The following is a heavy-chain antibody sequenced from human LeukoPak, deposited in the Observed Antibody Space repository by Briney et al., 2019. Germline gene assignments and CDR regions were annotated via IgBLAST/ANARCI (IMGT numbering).Heavy chain of an antibody. CDR2: INSDGHTT. CDR1: GFTFTNYW. Sequence: PGGSLRLSCAASGFTFTNYWMHWVRQAPGKGLVWVSRINSDGHTTTYADSVKGRFTISRDNAKNSLYLQMNSLRAEDTAVYYCARVDYYGSGRYFDYWGQGTLVTVSS. D-gene: IGHD3-10*01. V-gene: IGHV3-74*01. CDR3: ARVDYYGSGRYFDY. J-gene: IGHJ4*02.